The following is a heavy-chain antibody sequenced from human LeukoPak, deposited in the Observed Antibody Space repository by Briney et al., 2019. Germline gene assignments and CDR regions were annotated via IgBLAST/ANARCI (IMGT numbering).Heavy chain of an antibody. CDR1: GGSISSYY. Sequence: PSETLSLTCTVSGGSISSYYWSWIRQPPGKGLEWIGYIYYSGSTNYNPSLKSRVTISVDTSKNQFSLKLSSVTAADTAVYYCARGPSSWTPYNWFDPWGQGTLVTVSS. V-gene: IGHV4-59*12. J-gene: IGHJ5*02. CDR2: IYYSGST. CDR3: ARGPSSWTPYNWFDP. D-gene: IGHD6-13*01.